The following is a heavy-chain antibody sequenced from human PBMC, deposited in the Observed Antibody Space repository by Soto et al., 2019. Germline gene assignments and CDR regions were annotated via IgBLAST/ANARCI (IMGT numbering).Heavy chain of an antibody. CDR3: ARGSMVRGTGFDY. D-gene: IGHD3-10*01. V-gene: IGHV1-69*02. CDR2: IIPILGIA. J-gene: IGHJ4*02. Sequence: SVKVSCKASGGTFSSYTISWVRQAPGQGLEWMGRIIPILGIANYAQKFQGRVTITADKSTSTAYMELSSLRSEDTAVYYCARGSMVRGTGFDYWGQGTLVTVSS. CDR1: GGTFSSYT.